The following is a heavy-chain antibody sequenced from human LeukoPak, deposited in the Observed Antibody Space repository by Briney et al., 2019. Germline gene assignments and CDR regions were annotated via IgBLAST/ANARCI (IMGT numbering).Heavy chain of an antibody. CDR3: ARDSTIFGVVTSDY. CDR2: ISYDGSNK. V-gene: IGHV3-30-3*01. D-gene: IGHD3-3*01. CDR1: GFTFSSYA. J-gene: IGHJ4*02. Sequence: GGSLRLSCAASGFTFSSYAMHWVRQAPGKGLEWVAVISYDGSNKYYADSVKGRFTISRDNSKNTLYLQMNSLRAEDTAVYYCARDSTIFGVVTSDYWGQGTLVTVSS.